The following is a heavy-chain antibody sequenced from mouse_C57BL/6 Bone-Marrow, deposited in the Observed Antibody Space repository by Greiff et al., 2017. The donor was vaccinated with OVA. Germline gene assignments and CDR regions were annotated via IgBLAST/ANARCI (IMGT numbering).Heavy chain of an antibody. V-gene: IGHV5-4*01. Sequence: EVHLVESGGGLVKPGGSLKLSCAASGFTFSRYAMSWVRQTPEKRLEWVATISDGGSYTYYPDNVKGRFPISRDNAKNKLYLQMSHLKSEDTAMYYCARALYYYVSSLWYFDVWGTGTTVTVSS. J-gene: IGHJ1*03. CDR3: ARALYYYVSSLWYFDV. CDR2: ISDGGSYT. CDR1: GFTFSRYA. D-gene: IGHD1-1*01.